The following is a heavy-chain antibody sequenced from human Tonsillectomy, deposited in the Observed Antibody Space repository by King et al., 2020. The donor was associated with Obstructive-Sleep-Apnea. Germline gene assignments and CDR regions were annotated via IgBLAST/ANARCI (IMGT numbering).Heavy chain of an antibody. J-gene: IGHJ6*02. D-gene: IGHD3-10*02. CDR2: IYHSGST. Sequence: LQLQESGSGLVKPSQTLSLACAVSGGSIISDFYSWSWIRQPPGKGLEWIGYIYHSGSTYYNPSLQSRVTISVDRSKNQFSLKLTSVTAADTAVYYCASVRGEYYYYAMDVWGQGTTVTVSS. V-gene: IGHV4-30-2*01. CDR1: GGSIISDFYS. CDR3: ASVRGEYYYYAMDV.